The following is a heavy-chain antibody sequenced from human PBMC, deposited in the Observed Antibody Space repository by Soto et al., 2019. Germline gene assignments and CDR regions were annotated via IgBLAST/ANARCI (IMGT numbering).Heavy chain of an antibody. CDR2: IYYSGST. CDR1: GGSISSYY. J-gene: IGHJ4*02. CDR3: AGRYGGTFDY. D-gene: IGHD2-15*01. Sequence: QVQESGPGLVKPSETLSLTCTVSGGSISSYYWSWIRQPQGKGLEWIGYIYYSGSTNYNPTHKSRVTISVDTSKNQFSLKLSSVSADAAVYYCAGRYGGTFDYWGQGTLVTVSS. V-gene: IGHV4-59*08.